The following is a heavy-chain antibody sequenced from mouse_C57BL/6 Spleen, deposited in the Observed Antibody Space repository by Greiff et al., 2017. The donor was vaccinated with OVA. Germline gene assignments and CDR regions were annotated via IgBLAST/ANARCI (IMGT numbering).Heavy chain of an antibody. D-gene: IGHD2-4*01. CDR3: ARRGGYDYDWYFDV. Sequence: EVKVVESEGGLVQPGSSMKLSCTASGFTFSDYYMAWVRQVPEKGLEWVANINYDGSSTYYLDSLKSRFIISRDNAKNILYLQMSSLKSEDTATYYCARRGGYDYDWYFDVWGTGTTVTVSS. CDR2: INYDGSST. CDR1: GFTFSDYY. J-gene: IGHJ1*03. V-gene: IGHV5-16*01.